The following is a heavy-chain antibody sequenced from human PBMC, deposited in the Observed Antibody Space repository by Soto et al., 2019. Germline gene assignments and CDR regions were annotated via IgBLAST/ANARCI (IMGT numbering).Heavy chain of an antibody. CDR2: IYYSGST. CDR3: VRQGIGPLHGLVDV. Sequence: SETLSLTCTVSGGSISSSSYYWGWIRQPPGKGLEWIGSIYYSGSTYYNPSLKSRVTISLDRSTKQLSLKLSSATAADTAMYHCVRQGIGPLHGLVDVWGRGTTVTVSS. J-gene: IGHJ6*02. CDR1: GGSISSSSYY. V-gene: IGHV4-39*01. D-gene: IGHD3-10*01.